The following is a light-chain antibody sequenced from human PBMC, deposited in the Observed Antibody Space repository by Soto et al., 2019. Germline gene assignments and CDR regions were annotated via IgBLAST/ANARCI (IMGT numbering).Light chain of an antibody. CDR3: QQRSNWTLT. V-gene: IGKV3-11*01. Sequence: EIVFTQSPATLSLSPGETATISCRASQSVSSYLAWYQQKPGQAPRLLIYDASNRATGIPARFSGSGSGTDFTLTISSLEPEEFAVYDCQQRSNWTLTFGGGTKVDIK. J-gene: IGKJ4*01. CDR1: QSVSSY. CDR2: DAS.